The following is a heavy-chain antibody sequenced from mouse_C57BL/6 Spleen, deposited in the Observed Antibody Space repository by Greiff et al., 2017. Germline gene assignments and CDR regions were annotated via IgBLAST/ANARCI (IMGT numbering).Heavy chain of an antibody. CDR2: ISYDGSN. V-gene: IGHV3-6*01. Sequence: EVKVEESGPGLVKPSQSLSLTCSVTGYSITSGYYWNWIRQFPGNKLEWMGYISYDGSNNYNPSLKNRISITRDTSKNQFFLKLNSVTTEDTATYYCARDDRGHVWGTGTTVTVSS. CDR3: ARDDRGHV. CDR1: GYSITSGYY. D-gene: IGHD1-1*02. J-gene: IGHJ1*03.